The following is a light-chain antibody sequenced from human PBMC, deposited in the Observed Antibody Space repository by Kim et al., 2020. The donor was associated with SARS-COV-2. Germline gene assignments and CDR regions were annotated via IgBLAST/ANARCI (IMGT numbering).Light chain of an antibody. Sequence: ASGGDGVTIPGRARQDISNYLAWFRHKPGKAPKILIYAASALHSDGPSRFSGSGSGTDFTLTISNLQPEDVATFYCQTYNSAPWTFGQGTKVDIK. CDR1: QDISNY. CDR3: QTYNSAPWT. V-gene: IGKV1-27*01. J-gene: IGKJ1*01. CDR2: AAS.